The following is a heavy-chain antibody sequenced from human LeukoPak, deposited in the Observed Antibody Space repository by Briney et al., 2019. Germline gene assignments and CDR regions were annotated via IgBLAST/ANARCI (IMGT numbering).Heavy chain of an antibody. CDR3: AREGGILTGSLPYYFDY. CDR1: GFTFSSYS. D-gene: IGHD3-9*01. CDR2: ISSSSSYI. V-gene: IGHV3-21*01. Sequence: GGSLRLSCAASGFTFSSYSMNWVRQAPGKGLEWVSSISSSSSYIYYADSVKGRFTISRDNAKNSLYLQMNSLRAEVTAVYYCAREGGILTGSLPYYFDYWGQGTLVTVSS. J-gene: IGHJ4*02.